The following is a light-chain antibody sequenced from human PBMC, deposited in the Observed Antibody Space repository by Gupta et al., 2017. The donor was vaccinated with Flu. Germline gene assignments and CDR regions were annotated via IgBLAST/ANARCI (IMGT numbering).Light chain of an antibody. J-gene: IGLJ1*01. V-gene: IGLV2-23*02. CDR2: EVT. Sequence: QSAWTQPASVSGSPGQSITISCIGTTSDIGSSKYVSWYKQYPDKVPKLLIYEVTKRPSGISYRFSASKSGNTASLTITGLQTGDEADYYCCSSAAGGAIYVFGTGTKVTVL. CDR3: CSSAAGGAIYV. CDR1: TSDIGSSKY.